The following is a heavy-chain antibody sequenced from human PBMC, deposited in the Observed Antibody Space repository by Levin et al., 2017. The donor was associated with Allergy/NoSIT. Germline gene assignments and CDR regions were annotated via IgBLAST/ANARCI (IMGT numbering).Heavy chain of an antibody. D-gene: IGHD2-15*01. Sequence: GESLKISCKGSGYSFTSYWISWVRQMPGKGLEWMGRIDPTDSYTSYSPSFQGHVTISADKSISTAYLHWSSLKASDTAMYYCARHGRDCSGGSCYSFYFDYWGQGTLVTVSS. CDR3: ARHGRDCSGGSCYSFYFDY. CDR2: IDPTDSYT. V-gene: IGHV5-10-1*01. CDR1: GYSFTSYW. J-gene: IGHJ4*02.